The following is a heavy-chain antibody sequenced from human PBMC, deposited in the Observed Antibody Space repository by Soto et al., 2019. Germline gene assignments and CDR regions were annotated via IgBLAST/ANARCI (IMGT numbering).Heavy chain of an antibody. D-gene: IGHD6-13*01. J-gene: IGHJ5*02. CDR2: INAGNGNT. CDR1: GYTFTSYA. Sequence: ASVKVSCKASGYTFTSYAMHWVRQAPGQRLEWMGWINAGNGNTKYSQKFQGRVTITRDTSASTAYMELSSLRSEDTAVYYCARDCCSSGWYVVDWFDPWGQGTLVTVSS. V-gene: IGHV1-3*01. CDR3: ARDCCSSGWYVVDWFDP.